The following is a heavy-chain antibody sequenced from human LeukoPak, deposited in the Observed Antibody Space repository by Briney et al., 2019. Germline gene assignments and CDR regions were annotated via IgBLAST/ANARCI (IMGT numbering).Heavy chain of an antibody. CDR3: VREDTPATANY. CDR1: GFNFANHA. V-gene: IGHV3-23*01. J-gene: IGHJ4*02. D-gene: IGHD2-21*02. CDR2: ISGGGDIT. Sequence: GGSLRLSCAASGFNFANHAMSWVRQTAGKGLEWVSAISGGGDITYYADSVKGRFTISRDNSKDTLFLQMHSLGPGDTAVYYCVREDTPATANYWGQGTLVTISS.